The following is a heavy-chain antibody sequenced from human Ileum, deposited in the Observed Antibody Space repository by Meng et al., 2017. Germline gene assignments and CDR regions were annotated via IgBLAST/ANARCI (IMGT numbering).Heavy chain of an antibody. CDR2: IYLAGSP. J-gene: IGHJ4*02. V-gene: IGHV4-4*03. Sequence: QVQLQESGPGLVELPGTLSLTCTVSGGSISSSFYWSWVRQSPGKGLEWIGQIYLAGSPNYNPSLESRVTISVDKSKNQFSLRLTSVTAADTAIFYCVRHGGKYFDSWGQGTLVTVSS. D-gene: IGHD2-15*01. CDR3: VRHGGKYFDS. CDR1: GGSISSSFY.